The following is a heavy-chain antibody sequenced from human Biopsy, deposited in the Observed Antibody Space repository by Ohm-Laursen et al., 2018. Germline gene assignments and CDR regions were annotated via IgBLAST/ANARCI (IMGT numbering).Heavy chain of an antibody. V-gene: IGHV4-39*01. CDR3: ARQVDFWSGYVDY. CDR1: GGSISDSTYH. Sequence: SDTLSLTCTVSGGSISDSTYHWGWIRQSPGKGLEWIGNIYYSGNTDYSPSLKSRVTISVDTSNNQFSLRLRSGTAADTAVYYCARQVDFWSGYVDYWGQGTLVIVSS. D-gene: IGHD3-3*01. J-gene: IGHJ4*02. CDR2: IYYSGNT.